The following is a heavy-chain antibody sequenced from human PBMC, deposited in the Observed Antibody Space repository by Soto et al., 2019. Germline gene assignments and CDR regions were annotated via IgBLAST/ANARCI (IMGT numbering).Heavy chain of an antibody. CDR3: GRCIQGDYYSGMAV. CDR1: GYTFYSHS. V-gene: IGHV1-18*01. D-gene: IGHD5-18*01. CDR2: INADYGNT. Sequence: QAQLVQSGAEVRKPGASVKVSCKASGYTFYSHSISWVRQAPGQGLEWMGRINADYGNTQYAQKFRGRVTMTTDTATTTLKRGLTNRRSDDTAVYYCGRCIQGDYYSGMAVGGKGTPVTVSS. J-gene: IGHJ6*04.